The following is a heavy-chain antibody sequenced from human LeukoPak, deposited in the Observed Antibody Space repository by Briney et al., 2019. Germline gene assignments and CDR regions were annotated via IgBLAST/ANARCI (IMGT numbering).Heavy chain of an antibody. D-gene: IGHD2-15*01. CDR2: IYYSGSI. V-gene: IGHV4-59*12. CDR3: ARDPTGYCSGGSCYAYNWFDP. J-gene: IGHJ5*02. CDR1: GGSISDYY. Sequence: SETLSLTCTVSGGSISDYYWNWIRQPPGKGLEWIGYIYYSGSINYHPSLKSRVTISVDTSKNQFSLKLSSVTAADTAVYYCARDPTGYCSGGSCYAYNWFDPWGQGTLVTVSS.